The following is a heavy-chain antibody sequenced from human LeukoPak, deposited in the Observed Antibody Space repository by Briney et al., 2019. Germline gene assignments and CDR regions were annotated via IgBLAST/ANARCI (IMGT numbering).Heavy chain of an antibody. Sequence: PSQTLSLTCSVSGGSISSGSYYWSWIRQPAGKGLEWIGRIYTSGSTNYNPSLKGRVTISVDTSKNQFSLKLSSVTAADTAVYYCARGGYSYGSNFDYWGQGTLVTVSS. J-gene: IGHJ4*02. D-gene: IGHD5-18*01. CDR2: IYTSGST. CDR1: GGSISSGSYY. V-gene: IGHV4-61*02. CDR3: ARGGYSYGSNFDY.